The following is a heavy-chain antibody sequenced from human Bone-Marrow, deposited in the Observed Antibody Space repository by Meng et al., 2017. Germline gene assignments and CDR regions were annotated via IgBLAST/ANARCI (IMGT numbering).Heavy chain of an antibody. D-gene: IGHD5-18*01. CDR2: INHSGST. V-gene: IGHV4-34*01. CDR1: GWSFIGCY. CDR3: ARGRKSTAGWIQLWKLAY. J-gene: IGHJ4*02. Sequence: GAGSLLPSESLVLTCPFDGWSFIGCYWSWSRQPPGKGLEWIGQINHSGSTNYNPPLKSRVTISVDTSKNQFSLKLSSVTAADTAVYYCARGRKSTAGWIQLWKLAYWGQGTLVTVSS.